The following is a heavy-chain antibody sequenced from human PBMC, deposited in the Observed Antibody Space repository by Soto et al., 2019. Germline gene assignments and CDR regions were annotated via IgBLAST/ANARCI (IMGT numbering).Heavy chain of an antibody. Sequence: PSETLSLTCTVSGGSISSGGYYWSWIRQHPGKGLEWIGYIYYSGSTYYNPSLKSRVTISVDSSKNQFSLKLSSVTAADTAFYYCARGGGNYPLFAFDPWGQGTLVTVSS. V-gene: IGHV4-31*03. J-gene: IGHJ5*02. CDR3: ARGGGNYPLFAFDP. D-gene: IGHD1-7*01. CDR2: IYYSGST. CDR1: GGSISSGGYY.